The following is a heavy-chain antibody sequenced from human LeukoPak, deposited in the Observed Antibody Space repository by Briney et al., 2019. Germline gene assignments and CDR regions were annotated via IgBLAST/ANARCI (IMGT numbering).Heavy chain of an antibody. D-gene: IGHD3-22*01. CDR2: ISPSGGST. J-gene: IGHJ4*02. CDR3: ARDGHRMYYYGGSDYHFDY. Sequence: ASVKVSCKAFGYTFTSNYMHWVRQAPGQGPEWMGVISPSGGSTTYAQKLQGRVTMTTDTSTSTAYMELRSLRSDDTALYYCARDGHRMYYYGGSDYHFDYWGQGTLVTVSS. CDR1: GYTFTSNY. V-gene: IGHV1-46*01.